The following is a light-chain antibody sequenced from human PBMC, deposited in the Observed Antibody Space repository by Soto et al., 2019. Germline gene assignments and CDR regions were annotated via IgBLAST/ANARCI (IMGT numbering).Light chain of an antibody. J-gene: IGKJ1*01. Sequence: DIVMTQTPLSLPVTPGEPASISCRSSQSLLDSDDGNTYLDWYLQKPGQSPQLLIYTPSYRASGIPDRFSGSGSGTDFTLKISRMEAEDVGVYYCMQRIEFHWTFGQGTQVEIK. CDR2: TPS. CDR3: MQRIEFHWT. V-gene: IGKV2-40*01. CDR1: QSLLDSDDGNTY.